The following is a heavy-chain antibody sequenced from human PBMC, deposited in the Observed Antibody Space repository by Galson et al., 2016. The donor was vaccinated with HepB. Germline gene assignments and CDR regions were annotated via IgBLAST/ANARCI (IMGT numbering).Heavy chain of an antibody. CDR1: GFTFDDYA. CDR3: AKDEGSGSYYGGYKFGIDV. J-gene: IGHJ6*02. V-gene: IGHV3-9*01. Sequence: SLRLSCAASGFTFDDYAMHWVRQAPGKGLEWVASISWNRGNIDYADSVKGRFTISRDNAKNSLYLQMSSLRPEDTAFYYCAKDEGSGSYYGGYKFGIDVWGQGTTVSVSS. CDR2: ISWNRGNI. D-gene: IGHD1-26*01.